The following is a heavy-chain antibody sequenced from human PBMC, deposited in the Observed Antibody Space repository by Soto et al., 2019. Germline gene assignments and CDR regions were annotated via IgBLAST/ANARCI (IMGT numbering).Heavy chain of an antibody. CDR1: GGSISSSNW. CDR3: ARRWGEGRVDY. V-gene: IGHV4-4*02. CDR2: IYHSGST. J-gene: IGHJ4*02. Sequence: QVQLQESGPGLVKPSGTLSLTCAVSGGSISSSNWWSWVRQPPGKGLQWIGEIYHSGSTNYIPSLKSRVTISVEKSRNQFSLKLSSVIAADTAVYYCARRWGEGRVDYWGQGTLVTVSS. D-gene: IGHD3-10*01.